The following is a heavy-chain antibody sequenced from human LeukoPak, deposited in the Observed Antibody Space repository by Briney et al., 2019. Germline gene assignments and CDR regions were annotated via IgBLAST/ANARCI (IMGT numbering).Heavy chain of an antibody. Sequence: GGSLRLSCAASGFTFSSYAMSWVRQAPGKGLEWVSAASGSGGSTYYADSVKGRFTISRDNSKNTLYLQMNSLRAEDTALYYCAKSGSGSYYKGGYDNWGQGTLVTVSS. J-gene: IGHJ4*02. CDR1: GFTFSSYA. CDR2: ASGSGGST. V-gene: IGHV3-23*01. D-gene: IGHD3-10*01. CDR3: AKSGSGSYYKGGYDN.